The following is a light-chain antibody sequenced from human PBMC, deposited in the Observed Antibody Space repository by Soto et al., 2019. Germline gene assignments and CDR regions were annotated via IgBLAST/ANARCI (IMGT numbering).Light chain of an antibody. CDR3: QQANSSSRT. J-gene: IGKJ4*01. CDR1: QGFSTW. Sequence: DIQLTQSPSSVSASVGDRVTITCRASQGFSTWLAWYRQKPGRAPELLIYSVSDLFRGVPSRFSGSGSGTDFTLTISSLQPEDFATYYCQQANSSSRTFGGGTEVVIK. V-gene: IGKV1-12*01. CDR2: SVS.